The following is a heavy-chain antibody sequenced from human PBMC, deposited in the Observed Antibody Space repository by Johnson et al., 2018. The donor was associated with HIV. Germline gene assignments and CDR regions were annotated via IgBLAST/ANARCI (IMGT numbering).Heavy chain of an antibody. CDR3: AKASNYYDSSRHAFDI. Sequence: VQLVESGGGLVQPGGSLRLSCAASGFTFSNYMSWVRQAPGKGLECVSVIYNGGTTYYADSVKGRFTISRDNSKNTLYLQMNSLRAEDTAVYYCAKASNYYDSSRHAFDIWGQGTMVTVSS. J-gene: IGHJ3*02. D-gene: IGHD3-22*01. CDR2: IYNGGTT. CDR1: GFTFSNY. V-gene: IGHV3-66*01.